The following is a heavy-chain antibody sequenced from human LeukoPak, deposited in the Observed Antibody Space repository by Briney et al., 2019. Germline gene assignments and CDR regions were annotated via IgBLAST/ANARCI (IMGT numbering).Heavy chain of an antibody. CDR1: GFTFSSYS. CDR2: ISSSISTI. CDR3: AGRLDYSNYDWFDP. Sequence: GGSLRLSCAASGFTFSSYSMNWVRQAPGKGLEWVSYISSSISTIYYADSVEGRFTISRDNAKNSLYLQMNSLRDEDTAVYYCAGRLDYSNYDWFDPWGQGTLVTVSS. V-gene: IGHV3-48*02. D-gene: IGHD4-11*01. J-gene: IGHJ5*02.